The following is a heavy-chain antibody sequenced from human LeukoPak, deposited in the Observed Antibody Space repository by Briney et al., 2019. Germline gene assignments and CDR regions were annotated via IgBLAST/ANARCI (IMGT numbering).Heavy chain of an antibody. CDR1: GYTLTELS. V-gene: IGHV1-24*01. J-gene: IGHJ6*02. CDR3: ATVESGYDFNYYYGMDV. D-gene: IGHD5-12*01. CDR2: FDPEDGET. Sequence: ASVKVSCKVSGYTLTELSMHWVRQAPGKGLEWMGGFDPEDGETIYAQKFQGRVTMTEDTSTDTAYMELSSLRSEDTAVYYCATVESGYDFNYYYGMDVWGQGTTVTVSS.